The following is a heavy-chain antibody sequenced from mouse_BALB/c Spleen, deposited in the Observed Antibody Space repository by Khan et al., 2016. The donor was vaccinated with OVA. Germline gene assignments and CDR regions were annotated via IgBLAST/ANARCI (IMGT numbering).Heavy chain of an antibody. J-gene: IGHJ3*01. CDR3: AKNYASWFAY. CDR1: GYTFTDYV. Sequence: QVQLQQSGPELVKPGASVKMSCKASGYTFTDYVINWVKQRTGQGLEWIGEIYPGSGTTYYNEKFKGTATLTADKSSNTAYMQLSSLTSEDSAVYFCAKNYASWFAYWGQGTLVTVSA. V-gene: IGHV1-77*01. CDR2: IYPGSGTT.